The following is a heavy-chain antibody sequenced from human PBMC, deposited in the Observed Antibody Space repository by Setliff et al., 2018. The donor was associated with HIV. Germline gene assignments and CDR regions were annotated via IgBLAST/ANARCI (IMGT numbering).Heavy chain of an antibody. J-gene: IGHJ4*02. CDR3: ARFSSVYATIDN. D-gene: IGHD2-2*01. CDR1: GYTFNSYL. Sequence: ASVKVSCKASGYTFNSYLVYWVRQAPGQRLEWMGWIHPGNDNREYSQRFQGRLTMTRDTSASMVYMDLNSLTSEDTAVYFCARFSSVYATIDNWGPGTLVTVSS. CDR2: IHPGNDNR. V-gene: IGHV1-3*01.